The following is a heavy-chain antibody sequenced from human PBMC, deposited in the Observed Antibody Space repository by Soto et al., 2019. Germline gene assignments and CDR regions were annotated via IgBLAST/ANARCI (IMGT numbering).Heavy chain of an antibody. CDR2: ITGSGENT. Sequence: EVQLLESGGGLVQPGGSLRLSCAASGFTFSSYAMSWVRQAPGKGLEWVSGITGSGENTYYADSVKGRSTISRGNSKNTQFLQMNGLRPEDTAVYYCAKDVDSSLYYYSMDVWGQGTTVTVSS. CDR1: GFTFSSYA. J-gene: IGHJ6*02. D-gene: IGHD6-13*01. CDR3: AKDVDSSLYYYSMDV. V-gene: IGHV3-23*01.